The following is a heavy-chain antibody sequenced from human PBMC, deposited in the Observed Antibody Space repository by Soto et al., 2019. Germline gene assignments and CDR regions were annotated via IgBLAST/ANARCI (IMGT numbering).Heavy chain of an antibody. CDR3: AKLSDTYEFWNGYYKGKDVIV. J-gene: IGHJ6*03. D-gene: IGHD3-3*01. CDR2: ISYDGSNK. Sequence: GKGLEWVAVISYDGSNKYYADSVKGRFTISRDNSKNTLYLQMNSLRAEDTAVYYCAKLSDTYEFWNGYYKGKDVIVWGKVSTVTV. V-gene: IGHV3-30*18.